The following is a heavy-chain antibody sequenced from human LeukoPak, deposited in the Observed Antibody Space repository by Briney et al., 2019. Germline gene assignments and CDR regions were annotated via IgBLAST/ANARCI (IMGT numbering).Heavy chain of an antibody. J-gene: IGHJ4*02. D-gene: IGHD6-13*01. CDR3: AKEKDRYSSSWSHFDY. V-gene: IGHV3-30*18. Sequence: PGRSLRLSCAVSGFTFSSYVIHWARQAPGKGLEWVAVISYDGSNKNYADSVKGRFTISRDNSKNTLYLQMNSLRAEDTAVYYCAKEKDRYSSSWSHFDYWGQGTLVTVSS. CDR2: ISYDGSNK. CDR1: GFTFSSYV.